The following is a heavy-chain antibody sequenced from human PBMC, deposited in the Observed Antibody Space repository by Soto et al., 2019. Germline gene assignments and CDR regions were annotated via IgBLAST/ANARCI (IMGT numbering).Heavy chain of an antibody. D-gene: IGHD3-9*01. J-gene: IGHJ4*02. CDR1: GYTFTGYY. Sequence: QVQLVQSGAEVKKPGASVKVSCKASGYTFTGYYMHWVRQAPGQGLEWMGWINPNSGGTNYAQKFQVWVTMTSDTSISTAYMELSRLRSDDTSVYYCARGGVTYYDILTGYYTDYWGQGTLVTVSS. CDR2: INPNSGGT. V-gene: IGHV1-2*04. CDR3: ARGGVTYYDILTGYYTDY.